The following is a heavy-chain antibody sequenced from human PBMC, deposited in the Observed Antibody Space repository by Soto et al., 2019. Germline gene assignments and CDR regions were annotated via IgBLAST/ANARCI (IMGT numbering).Heavy chain of an antibody. CDR2: IWYDATNK. Sequence: QAGGSLRLSCEASGFTFSRYGMHWVRQPPGKGLEWVAVIWYDATNKYYADSVKGRFTISRDNSKNTLDLQMNSLRAEDTAVYYCARETPRDYGGNSLDFWGQGTVVTVSS. CDR3: ARETPRDYGGNSLDF. CDR1: GFTFSRYG. V-gene: IGHV3-33*08. D-gene: IGHD4-17*01. J-gene: IGHJ4*02.